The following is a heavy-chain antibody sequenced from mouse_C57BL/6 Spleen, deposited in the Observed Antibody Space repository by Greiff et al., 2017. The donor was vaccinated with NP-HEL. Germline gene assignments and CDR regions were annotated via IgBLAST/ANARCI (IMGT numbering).Heavy chain of an antibody. CDR1: GFTFSDYG. J-gene: IGHJ3*01. V-gene: IGHV5-17*01. D-gene: IGHD2-2*01. CDR2: ISSGSSTI. CDR3: ARGMVTTGIAY. Sequence: EVKLVESGGGLVKPGGSLKLSCAASGFTFSDYGMHWVRQAPEKGLEWVAYISSGSSTIYYADTVKGRFTISRDNAKNTLFLQMTSLRSEDTAMYYCARGMVTTGIAYWGQGTLVTVSA.